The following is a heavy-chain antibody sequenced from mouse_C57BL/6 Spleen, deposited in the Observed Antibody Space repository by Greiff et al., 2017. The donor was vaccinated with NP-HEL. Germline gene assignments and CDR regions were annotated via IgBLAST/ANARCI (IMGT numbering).Heavy chain of an antibody. V-gene: IGHV1-82*01. D-gene: IGHD2-2*01. J-gene: IGHJ2*01. CDR1: GYAFSSSW. CDR2: IYPGDGDT. Sequence: QVQLQQSGPELVKPGASVKISCKASGYAFSSSWMNWVKQRPGKGLEWIGRIYPGDGDTNYNGKFKGKATLTADKSSSTAYMQLSSLTSEDSAVYFCARNGYDGYYFDYWGQGTTLTVSS. CDR3: ARNGYDGYYFDY.